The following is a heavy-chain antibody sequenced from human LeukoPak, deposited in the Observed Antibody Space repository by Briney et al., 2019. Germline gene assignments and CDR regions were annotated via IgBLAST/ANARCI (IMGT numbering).Heavy chain of an antibody. Sequence: ASVKVSCKASGYTFTSYDIGWVRQATGQGLEWMGWMNPNSGDTVYAQKFQGRVTMTRNTSINTAYMELSSLRSEDTAVYFCARGHYFDTFDIWGQGTRVSVSS. CDR3: ARGHYFDTFDI. D-gene: IGHD3-10*01. CDR1: GYTFTSYD. V-gene: IGHV1-8*01. CDR2: MNPNSGDT. J-gene: IGHJ3*02.